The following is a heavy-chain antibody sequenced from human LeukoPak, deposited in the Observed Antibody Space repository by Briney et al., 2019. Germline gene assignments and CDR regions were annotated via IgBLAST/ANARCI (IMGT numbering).Heavy chain of an antibody. D-gene: IGHD6-6*01. Sequence: GTSLRLSCAASGFTFTSYAIHWVRQAPGKGLEWVALISYDGSNKYYADSVKGRFTISRDNSKNTLYLQMNSLRAEDTAVYYCAKDRPAAFDYWGQGTLVTVSS. J-gene: IGHJ4*02. CDR2: ISYDGSNK. CDR1: GFTFTSYA. V-gene: IGHV3-30-3*01. CDR3: AKDRPAAFDY.